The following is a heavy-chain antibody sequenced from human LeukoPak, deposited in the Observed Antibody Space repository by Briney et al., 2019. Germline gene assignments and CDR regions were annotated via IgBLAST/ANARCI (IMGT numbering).Heavy chain of an antibody. V-gene: IGHV1-18*01. CDR2: ISAYSGNR. Sequence: ASVKVSCKASGYTFTSYGISWMRQAPGQGLEWMGWISAYSGNRHYAQKLQGRVTMTTDTSTSTAYMELRSLRSDDTAVYYGARAANYDYIWGSYREKFDYWGQGTLVTVSS. J-gene: IGHJ4*02. D-gene: IGHD3-16*02. CDR1: GYTFTSYG. CDR3: ARAANYDYIWGSYREKFDY.